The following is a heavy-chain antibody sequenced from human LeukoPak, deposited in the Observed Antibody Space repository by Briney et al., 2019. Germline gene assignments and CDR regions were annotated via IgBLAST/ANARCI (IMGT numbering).Heavy chain of an antibody. CDR1: GFTFTNFD. J-gene: IGHJ4*02. D-gene: IGHD6-19*01. CDR3: AKDAHRTSGWFFLEY. CDR2: ISNGGDRS. V-gene: IGHV3-23*01. Sequence: GGSLRLSCAASGFTFTNFDMVWVRQAPGKGLEWVSGISNGGDRSYYADSVKRRFTITRDNYKSSLFLQMKSLRVDDTAIYYCAKDAHRTSGWFFLEYWGQGILVTVSS.